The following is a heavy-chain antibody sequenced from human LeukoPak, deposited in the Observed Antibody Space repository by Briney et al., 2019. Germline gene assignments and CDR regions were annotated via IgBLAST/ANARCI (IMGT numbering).Heavy chain of an antibody. D-gene: IGHD5-18*01. CDR1: GFTFSSYG. CDR2: ISSSGSTI. CDR3: AKVGYSYGLGFGAFDI. J-gene: IGHJ3*02. V-gene: IGHV3-48*03. Sequence: QPGGSLRLSCAASGFTFSSYGMNWVRQAPGKGLEWVSYISSSGSTIYYADSVKGRFTISRDNAKNSLYLQMNSLRAEDTAVYYCAKVGYSYGLGFGAFDIWGQGTMVTVSS.